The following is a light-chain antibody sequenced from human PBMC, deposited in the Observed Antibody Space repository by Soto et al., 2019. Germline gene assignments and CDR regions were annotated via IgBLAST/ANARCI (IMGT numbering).Light chain of an antibody. CDR1: NSNIGSSYD. CDR2: ANS. Sequence: QSVLTQPPSVSGAPGRKVTISCTGSNSNIGSSYDVHWYQHLPGTAPKLLIYANSHRPSGVPGRFSGSKSGTSASLAITGLQAEDEADYYCQSYDSSPSGSVFGGGTKLTVL. V-gene: IGLV1-40*01. J-gene: IGLJ2*01. CDR3: QSYDSSPSGSV.